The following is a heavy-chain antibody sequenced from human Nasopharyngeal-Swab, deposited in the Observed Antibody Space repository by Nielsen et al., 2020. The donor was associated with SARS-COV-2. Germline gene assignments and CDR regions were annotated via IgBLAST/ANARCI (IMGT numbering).Heavy chain of an antibody. D-gene: IGHD4-11*01. CDR2: ISGSGDISGSGGST. V-gene: IGHV3-23*01. CDR1: GYSFRTYG. CDR3: TKGRADYSNPSFDN. Sequence: GGSLRLSCVASGYSFRTYGMSWVRQAPGKGLEWVSAISGSGDISGSGGSTYYADSVKGRFTISRDNARNSLYLQMNNLRVDDTALYYCTKGRADYSNPSFDNWGQGTLVTVSS. J-gene: IGHJ4*02.